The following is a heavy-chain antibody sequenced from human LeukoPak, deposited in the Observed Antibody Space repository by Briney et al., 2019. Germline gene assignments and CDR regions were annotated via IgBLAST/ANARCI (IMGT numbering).Heavy chain of an antibody. CDR1: GYTFTGYY. Sequence: ASVKVSCKASGYTFTGYYMHWVRQAPGQGLEWMGWINPNSGGTNYAQKFQGRVTMTRDTSISTAYMELSRLRSDDTAVYYCARVPLVDYYYYMDVWGKGTTVTVSS. CDR3: ARVPLVDYYYYMDV. J-gene: IGHJ6*03. CDR2: INPNSGGT. V-gene: IGHV1-2*02.